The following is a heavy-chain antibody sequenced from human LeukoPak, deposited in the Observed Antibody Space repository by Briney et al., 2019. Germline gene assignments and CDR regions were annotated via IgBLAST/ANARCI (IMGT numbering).Heavy chain of an antibody. J-gene: IGHJ6*04. CDR1: GGSISSYY. V-gene: IGHV4-59*01. CDR3: AREYCSSTSCHEVDV. Sequence: PSETLSLTCTVSGGSISSYYWSWIRQPPGKGLEWIGYIYYSGSTNYNPSLKSRVTISVDTSKNQFSLKLSSVTAADTAVYYCAREYCSSTSCHEVDVWGKGTTATVSS. D-gene: IGHD2-2*01. CDR2: IYYSGST.